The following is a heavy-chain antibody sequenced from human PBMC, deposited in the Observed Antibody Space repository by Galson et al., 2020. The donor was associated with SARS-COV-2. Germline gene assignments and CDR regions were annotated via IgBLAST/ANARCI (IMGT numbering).Heavy chain of an antibody. CDR3: AKDLPIFGVVTPDAFDI. CDR2: IWYDGSNK. V-gene: IGHV3-33*06. Sequence: QLGESLKISCAASGFTFSSYGMHWVRQAPGKGLEWVAVIWYDGSNKYYADSVKGRFTISRDNSKNTLYLQMNSLRAEDTAVYYCAKDLPIFGVVTPDAFDIWGQGTLVTVSS. J-gene: IGHJ3*02. CDR1: GFTFSSYG. D-gene: IGHD3-3*01.